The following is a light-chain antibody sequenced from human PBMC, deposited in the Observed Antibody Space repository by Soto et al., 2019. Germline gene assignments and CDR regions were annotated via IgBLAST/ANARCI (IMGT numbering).Light chain of an antibody. V-gene: IGKV3-20*01. CDR1: HSISSSY. J-gene: IGKJ2*03. Sequence: VLTQSPGTLSLSPGETATLSCRASHSISSSYVAWYQQKPGPTPRLLIYGASTRATGIPDRFDGTGSGTDFRLTISRVAPEDFAVYYCQQYGGSSAYSFGQGTKLEIK. CDR3: QQYGGSSAYS. CDR2: GAS.